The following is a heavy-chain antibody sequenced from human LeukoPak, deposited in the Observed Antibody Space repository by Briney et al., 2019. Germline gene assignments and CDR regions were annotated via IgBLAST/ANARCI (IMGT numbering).Heavy chain of an antibody. CDR1: GFTFSSYS. V-gene: IGHV3-48*01. CDR3: ARDRGTTVVTKTYYYYYGMDV. J-gene: IGHJ6*02. CDR2: VSSSSSTI. D-gene: IGHD4-23*01. Sequence: GGSLRLSCAASGFTFSSYSMNWVRQAPGKGLEWVSYVSSSSSTIYYADSVKGRFTISRDNAKNSLYLQVNSLRAEDTAVYYCARDRGTTVVTKTYYYYYGMDVWGQGTTVTVSS.